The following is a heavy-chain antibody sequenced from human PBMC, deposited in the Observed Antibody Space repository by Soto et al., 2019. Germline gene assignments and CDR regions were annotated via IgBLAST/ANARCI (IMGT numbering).Heavy chain of an antibody. V-gene: IGHV1-69*05. Sequence: GASVKVSCKASGGTFSSYAISWVRQAPGQGLEWMGGIIPIFGTANYAQKLQGRVTITTDESTSTAYMELSSLRSDDTAVYYCARGYHNTPYIVVVPAADDAFDIWGQGTMVTVSS. CDR2: IIPIFGTA. J-gene: IGHJ3*02. D-gene: IGHD2-2*01. CDR1: GGTFSSYA. CDR3: ARGYHNTPYIVVVPAADDAFDI.